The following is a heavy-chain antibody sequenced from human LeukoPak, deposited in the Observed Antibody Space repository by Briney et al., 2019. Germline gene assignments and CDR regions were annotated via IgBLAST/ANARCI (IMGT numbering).Heavy chain of an antibody. V-gene: IGHV1-69*04. J-gene: IGHJ4*02. CDR2: IIPILGIA. Sequence: GASVKVSCKASGGTFSSYAISWVRQAPGQGLEWMGRIIPILGIANYAQKFQGRVTITADKSTSTAYMELSSLRSGDTAMYYCARESYSGNPYFDYWGQGTLVTVSS. D-gene: IGHD4-23*01. CDR1: GGTFSSYA. CDR3: ARESYSGNPYFDY.